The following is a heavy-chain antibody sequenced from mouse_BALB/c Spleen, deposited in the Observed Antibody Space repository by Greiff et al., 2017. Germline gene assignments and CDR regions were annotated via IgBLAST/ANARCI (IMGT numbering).Heavy chain of an antibody. Sequence: QVQLQQSGPGLVAPSQSLSITCTVSGFSLTSYGVHWVRQPPGKGLEWLGVIWAGGSTNYNSALMSRLSISKDNSKSQVFLKMNSLQTDDTAMYYCARGGVTSYYYAMDYWGQGTSVTVSS. D-gene: IGHD2-2*01. CDR1: GFSLTSYG. J-gene: IGHJ4*01. CDR3: ARGGVTSYYYAMDY. CDR2: IWAGGST. V-gene: IGHV2-9*02.